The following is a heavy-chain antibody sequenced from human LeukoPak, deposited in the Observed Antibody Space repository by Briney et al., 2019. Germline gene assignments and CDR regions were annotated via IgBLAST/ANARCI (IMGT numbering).Heavy chain of an antibody. CDR3: ARVFYWFDP. J-gene: IGHJ5*02. CDR2: INHSGST. Sequence: GLEWIGEINHSGSTNYNPSLKSRVTISVDTSKNQFSLKLSSVTAADTAAYYCARVFYWFDPWGQGTLVTVSS. D-gene: IGHD3-9*01. V-gene: IGHV4-34*01.